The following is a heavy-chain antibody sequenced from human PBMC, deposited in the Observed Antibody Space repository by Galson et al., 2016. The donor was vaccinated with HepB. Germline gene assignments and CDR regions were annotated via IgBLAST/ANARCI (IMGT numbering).Heavy chain of an antibody. CDR1: GFTVSSNY. CDR3: VRDQDESHWLETNEY. CDR2: IYSGGST. J-gene: IGHJ4*02. V-gene: IGHV3-66*02. D-gene: IGHD6-19*01. Sequence: SLRLSCAAFGFTVSSNYMSWVRQAPGKGLEWVSVIYSGGSTYYADSVKGRFTISRDNSKNTLYLQMNSLRTEDTAVYYCVRDQDESHWLETNEYWGQGTLVTVSS.